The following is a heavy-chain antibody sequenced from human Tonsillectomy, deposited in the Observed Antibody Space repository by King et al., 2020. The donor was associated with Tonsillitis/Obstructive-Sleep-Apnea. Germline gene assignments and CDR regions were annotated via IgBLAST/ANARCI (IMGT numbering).Heavy chain of an antibody. CDR1: GGFISASDYS. D-gene: IGHD2-2*01. CDR2: ISSSGNT. V-gene: IGHV4-39*07. Sequence: QLQESGPRQVKSSETLSLTCTVSGGFISASDYSWAWIRQPPGKGLEWIASISSSGNTHYNPSLKSRVTMSVDTSKNQFSLSLSSVTAADTAVYFCATFAPGSDFAVIPAANSFDYWGQGTLVTVSS. CDR3: ATFAPGSDFAVIPAANSFDY. J-gene: IGHJ4*02.